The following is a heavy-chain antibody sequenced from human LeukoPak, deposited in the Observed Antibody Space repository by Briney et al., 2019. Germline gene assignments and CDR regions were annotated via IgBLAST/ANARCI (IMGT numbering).Heavy chain of an antibody. V-gene: IGHV3-23*01. CDR3: AKDPGDTYYYGSGGDAFDI. J-gene: IGHJ3*02. D-gene: IGHD3-10*01. CDR2: ISGGGGST. CDR1: GFTFSSYA. Sequence: GGSLRLSCAASGFTFSSYAMSWVRQAPGKGLEWVSAISGGGGSTYYADSVEGRFTISRDNSKTTLYLQMNSLRAEDTAVYYCAKDPGDTYYYGSGGDAFDIWGQGTMVTVSS.